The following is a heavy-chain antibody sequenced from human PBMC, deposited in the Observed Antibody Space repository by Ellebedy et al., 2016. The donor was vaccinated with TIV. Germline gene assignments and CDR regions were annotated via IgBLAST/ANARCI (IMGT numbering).Heavy chain of an antibody. Sequence: AASVKVSCKASGYTFTGYYMHWVRQAPGQGLEWMGWINPNSGGTNYAQKFQGRVTMTTDTSTSTAYMELRSLRSDDTAVYYCAKLVYDYSFSDYWGQGTLVTVSS. V-gene: IGHV1-2*02. J-gene: IGHJ4*02. CDR3: AKLVYDYSFSDY. D-gene: IGHD5/OR15-5a*01. CDR2: INPNSGGT. CDR1: GYTFTGYY.